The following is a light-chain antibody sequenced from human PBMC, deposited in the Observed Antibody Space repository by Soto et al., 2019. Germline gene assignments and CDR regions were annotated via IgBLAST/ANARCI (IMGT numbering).Light chain of an antibody. CDR2: GAS. CDR3: QQYNNWPPYT. J-gene: IGKJ2*01. Sequence: EIVMTQSPATLSVSPGERATLSCRASQSVNSNLAWYQQKPGQAPRLLIYGASTRATSIPARISGSGSGTEFTLTISSLQSEDFAVYYCQQYNNWPPYTFGQGTKLEIK. V-gene: IGKV3-15*01. CDR1: QSVNSN.